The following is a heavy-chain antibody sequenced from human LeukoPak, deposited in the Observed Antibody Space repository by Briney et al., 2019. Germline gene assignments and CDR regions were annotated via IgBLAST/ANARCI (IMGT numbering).Heavy chain of an antibody. CDR1: GFTFSSYA. D-gene: IGHD2-21*01. V-gene: IGHV3-23*01. CDR2: ISGSGGST. CDR3: AKFLPTHIVVANYYFDY. Sequence: LRLSCAASGFTFSSYAMSWVRQAPGKGLEWVSAISGSGGSTYYADSVKGRFTISRDNSKNTLYLQMNSLRAEDTAVYYCAKFLPTHIVVANYYFDYWGQGTLVTVSS. J-gene: IGHJ4*02.